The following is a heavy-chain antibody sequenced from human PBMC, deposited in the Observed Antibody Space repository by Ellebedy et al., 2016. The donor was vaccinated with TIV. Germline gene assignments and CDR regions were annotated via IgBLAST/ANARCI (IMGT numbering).Heavy chain of an antibody. J-gene: IGHJ4*02. CDR3: AGVVGQSGWYHPLDY. CDR1: GGTFSSHA. V-gene: IGHV1-69*04. Sequence: AASVKVSCKASGGTFSSHAIGWVRQAPGHGLEWMGRIIPTPGTANYAQKFQGRLTIIADKSTRTVYLELSSLRSEDTAVYFCAGVVGQSGWYHPLDYWGQGTRVTVSS. CDR2: IIPTPGTA. D-gene: IGHD6-19*01.